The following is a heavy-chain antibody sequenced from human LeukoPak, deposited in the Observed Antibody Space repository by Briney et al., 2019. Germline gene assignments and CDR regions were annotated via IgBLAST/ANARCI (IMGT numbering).Heavy chain of an antibody. CDR2: INSDGSST. CDR3: AKAPVTSCRGAYCYPFDY. J-gene: IGHJ4*02. CDR1: GFTFSSYW. D-gene: IGHD2-21*01. V-gene: IGHV3-74*01. Sequence: PGGSLRLSCAASGFTFSSYWMHWVRQAPGKGLVWVSRINSDGSSTSYADSVKGRFTISRDSSKNTLYLQMNSLRAEDAAVYYCAKAPVTSCRGAYCYPFDYWGQGTLVTVSS.